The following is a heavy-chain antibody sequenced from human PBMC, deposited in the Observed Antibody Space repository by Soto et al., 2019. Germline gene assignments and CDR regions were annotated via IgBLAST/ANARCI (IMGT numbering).Heavy chain of an antibody. D-gene: IGHD3-22*01. CDR2: VNAGNGTT. J-gene: IGHJ3*02. Sequence: ASVKFSCKSSGFTFTTYAFHWVRRAPGQPLEWMGWVNAGNGTTDYSQKFQGRITFTRDTSASTAYMELSNLRSEDTAVYYCARDSYYYDTSGYRCDAFDIWGQGTMVTVSS. CDR3: ARDSYYYDTSGYRCDAFDI. V-gene: IGHV1-3*01. CDR1: GFTFTTYA.